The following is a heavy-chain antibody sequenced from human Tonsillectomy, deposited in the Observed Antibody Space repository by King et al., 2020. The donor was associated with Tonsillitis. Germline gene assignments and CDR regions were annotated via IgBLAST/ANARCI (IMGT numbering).Heavy chain of an antibody. D-gene: IGHD6-19*01. CDR3: AKLPHSSGWSSPFDY. J-gene: IGHJ4*02. CDR2: IRGSSYST. V-gene: IGHV3-23*04. CDR1: GFTFSSYA. Sequence: VQLVESGGGLVQPGGSLRLSFAASGFTFSSYAMGWVRQAPGKGLEWVSTIRGSSYSTYYPDSVKGRFTLSRDNSNHTLYLQMHSLRPEDTALYYCAKLPHSSGWSSPFDYWGQGTLVTVSS.